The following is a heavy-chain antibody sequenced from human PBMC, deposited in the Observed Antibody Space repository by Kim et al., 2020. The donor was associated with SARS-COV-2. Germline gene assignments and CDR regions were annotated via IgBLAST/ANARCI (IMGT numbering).Heavy chain of an antibody. Sequence: ASEKVSCKASGYTFTSYGISWVRQAPGQGLEWMGWISAYNGNTNYAQKLQGRVTMTTDTSTSTAYMELRSLRSDDTAVYYCAIAAAGIPYYYYGMDVWGQGTTVTVSS. CDR2: ISAYNGNT. CDR3: AIAAAGIPYYYYGMDV. V-gene: IGHV1-18*04. D-gene: IGHD6-13*01. J-gene: IGHJ6*02. CDR1: GYTFTSYG.